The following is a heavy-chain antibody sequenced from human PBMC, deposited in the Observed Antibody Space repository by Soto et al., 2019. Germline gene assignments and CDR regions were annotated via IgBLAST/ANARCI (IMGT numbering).Heavy chain of an antibody. D-gene: IGHD4-17*01. CDR2: IYYSGNT. Sequence: PSETLSLTCTVSGDSISSYYWSWIRQPPGKGLEWIGYIYYSGNTNYNPSLKSRLTMSVDTPKNQFSLRLSSVTAADTAVYYCARDREATTPYYYAMDVWGQGTTVTVSS. CDR3: ARDREATTPYYYAMDV. V-gene: IGHV4-59*01. J-gene: IGHJ6*02. CDR1: GDSISSYY.